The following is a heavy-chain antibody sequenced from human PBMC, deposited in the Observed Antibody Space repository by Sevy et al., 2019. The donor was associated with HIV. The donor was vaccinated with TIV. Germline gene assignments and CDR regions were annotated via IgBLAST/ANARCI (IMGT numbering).Heavy chain of an antibody. CDR3: ARDLFSGSYYEHY. CDR1: GFTLSNYW. Sequence: GGSLRLSCAASGFTLSNYWMSWVRQAPGKGLEWVANIEQDGSDKYYVDSVKGRFTISRDNAKNSLYLQMNSLRAEDTAVYYCARDLFSGSYYEHYWGQGTLVTVSS. J-gene: IGHJ4*02. D-gene: IGHD1-26*01. V-gene: IGHV3-7*01. CDR2: IEQDGSDK.